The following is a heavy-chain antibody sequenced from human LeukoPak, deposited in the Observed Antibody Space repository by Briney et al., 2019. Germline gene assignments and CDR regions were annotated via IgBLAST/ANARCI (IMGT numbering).Heavy chain of an antibody. CDR2: IYYSGST. J-gene: IGHJ4*02. CDR1: GGSISSYY. V-gene: IGHV4-59*08. CDR3: AXXXXXGSSWSPYDY. D-gene: IGHD6-13*01. Sequence: SETLSLTCTVSGGSISSYYWSWIRQPPGKGLEWIGYIYYSGSTNYNPSLKSRVTISVDTSKNQFSLKLSSVTAADSAVYYCAXXXXXGSSWSPYDYWGQGTLVTVSS.